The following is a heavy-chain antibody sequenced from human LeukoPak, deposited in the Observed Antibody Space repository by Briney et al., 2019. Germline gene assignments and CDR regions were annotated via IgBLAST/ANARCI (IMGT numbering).Heavy chain of an antibody. CDR3: ARTYCSGGSCYSDY. D-gene: IGHD2-15*01. V-gene: IGHV4-59*01. Sequence: TTSETLSLTCTVSGGSISSYYWSWIRQPPGKGLEWIGYIYYSGSTNYNPSLKSRVTISVDTSKNQFSLKLSSVTAADTAVYYCARTYCSGGSCYSDYWGQGTLVTVSS. CDR2: IYYSGST. J-gene: IGHJ4*02. CDR1: GGSISSYY.